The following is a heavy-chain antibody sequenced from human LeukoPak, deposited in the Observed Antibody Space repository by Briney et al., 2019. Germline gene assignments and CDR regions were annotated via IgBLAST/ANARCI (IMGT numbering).Heavy chain of an antibody. CDR3: AREDPYSSSWSL. CDR1: GYTFTSYY. CDR2: INPSGGST. J-gene: IGHJ4*02. D-gene: IGHD6-13*01. V-gene: IGHV1-46*01. Sequence: GASVKVSCKASGYTFTSYYMHWVRQAPGQGLEWMGIINPSGGSTNYAQKLQGRVTMTTDTSTSTAYMELRSLRSDDTAVYYCAREDPYSSSWSLWGQGTLVTVSS.